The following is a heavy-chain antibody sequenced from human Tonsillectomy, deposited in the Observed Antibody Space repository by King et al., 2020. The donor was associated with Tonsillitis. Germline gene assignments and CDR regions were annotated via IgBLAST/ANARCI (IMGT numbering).Heavy chain of an antibody. CDR1: GFTFSSYA. D-gene: IGHD3-10*01. J-gene: IGHJ4*02. CDR2: ISYDGSNK. Sequence: VQLVESGGGVVQPGRSLRLSCAASGFTFSSYAMHWVRQAPGKGLEWVAVISYDGSNKYYADSVKGRFTISRDNSMNTLYLQMNSLRAEDTAVYYCASEYLNLWFGESPGYFDYWGQGTLVTVSS. CDR3: ASEYLNLWFGESPGYFDY. V-gene: IGHV3-30-3*01.